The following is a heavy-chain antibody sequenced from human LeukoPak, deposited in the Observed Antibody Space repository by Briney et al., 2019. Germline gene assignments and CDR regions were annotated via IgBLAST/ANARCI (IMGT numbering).Heavy chain of an antibody. D-gene: IGHD1-26*01. CDR1: GYTFTIYY. CDR2: INPSGGST. V-gene: IGHV1-46*01. CDR3: ARDGVDFKWTY. Sequence: GASVKVSCKASGYTFTIYYMHWVRQPPGQGLEWMGIINPSGGSTSYAQKFQGRVTMTRDTSTSTVYMELSSLRSEDTAVYYCARDGVDFKWTYWGQGTLVTVSS. J-gene: IGHJ4*02.